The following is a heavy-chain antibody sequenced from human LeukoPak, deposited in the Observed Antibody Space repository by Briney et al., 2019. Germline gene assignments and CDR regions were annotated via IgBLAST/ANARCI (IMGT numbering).Heavy chain of an antibody. CDR1: GYSISSGYY. CDR3: AREGRLYSSSWYPRPYYYYMDV. J-gene: IGHJ6*03. D-gene: IGHD6-13*01. CDR2: IYHSGST. Sequence: RSETLSLTCTVSGYSISSGYYWGWIRQPPGKGLEWIGSIYHSGSTYYNPSLKSRVTMSVDTSKNQFSLKLTSVTAADTAVYYCAREGRLYSSSWYPRPYYYYMDVWGKGTTVTISS. V-gene: IGHV4-38-2*02.